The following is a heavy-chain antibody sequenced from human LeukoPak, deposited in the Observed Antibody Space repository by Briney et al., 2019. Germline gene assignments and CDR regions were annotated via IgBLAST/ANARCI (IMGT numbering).Heavy chain of an antibody. CDR3: VRVKGTVDY. V-gene: IGHV4-39*01. Sequence: PSETLSLTCTVSGGSISSRSYYWGWIRQPPGKGLEWIGSIYYSGSTYYNPSLQSRVTISVDTSKNQFSLKLNSVTAADTAVYYCVRVKGTVDYWGQGTLVTVSS. D-gene: IGHD3-10*01. J-gene: IGHJ4*02. CDR2: IYYSGST. CDR1: GGSISSRSYY.